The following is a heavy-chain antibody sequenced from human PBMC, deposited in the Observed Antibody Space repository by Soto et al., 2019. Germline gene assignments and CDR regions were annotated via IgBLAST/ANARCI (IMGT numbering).Heavy chain of an antibody. CDR1: GGSIISGDYY. J-gene: IGHJ6*02. V-gene: IGHV4-30-4*08. D-gene: IGHD3-9*01. CDR2: IYYSGDT. CDR3: ARDRLDYDILTKGNYYYYGMDV. Sequence: SETLSLTCTVSGGSIISGDYYWSWIRQPPGKGLEWIGYIYYSGDTSYNPSLKGRVTISIDTSKNQFSLKLSSVTAADTAVYYCARDRLDYDILTKGNYYYYGMDVWGQGTTVTVSS.